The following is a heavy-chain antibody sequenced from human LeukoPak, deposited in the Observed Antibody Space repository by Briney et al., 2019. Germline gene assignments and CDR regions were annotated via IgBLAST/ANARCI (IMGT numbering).Heavy chain of an antibody. CDR3: ARTSAGWLQYS. CDR1: GGSISFYY. J-gene: IGHJ4*02. Sequence: SETLSLTCTVSGGSISFYYWSWVRQPAGKGLEWIGRIYTSGSTNYNPSLKSRVTISVDTSKNQFSLKLSSVTAADTAVYYCARTSAGWLQYSWGQGTLVTVSS. D-gene: IGHD5-24*01. CDR2: IYTSGST. V-gene: IGHV4-4*07.